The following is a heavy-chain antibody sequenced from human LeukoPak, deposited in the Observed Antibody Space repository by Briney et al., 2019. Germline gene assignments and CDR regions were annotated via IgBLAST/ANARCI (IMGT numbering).Heavy chain of an antibody. V-gene: IGHV1-46*01. CDR2: INPSGGSA. D-gene: IGHD3-22*01. CDR1: GYTFTSYY. CDR3: AKASRKVITRYYFDY. Sequence: ASVKVSCKASGYTFTSYYMHWVRQAPGQGLEWMGIINPSGGSASYAQKFQGRVTMTRDTSTSTVYMELSSLRSEDTAEYYCAKASRKVITRYYFDYWGQGTLVTVSS. J-gene: IGHJ4*02.